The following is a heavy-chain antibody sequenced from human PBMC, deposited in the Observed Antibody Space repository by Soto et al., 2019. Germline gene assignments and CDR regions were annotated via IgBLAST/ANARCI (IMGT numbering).Heavy chain of an antibody. J-gene: IGHJ4*02. V-gene: IGHV3-74*01. Sequence: GGSLRLSCAASGFTFSSYWMHWVRQAPGKGLVWVSRINSDGTSTNYADFVKGRFTISRDNAKNTLYLQMNSLRADDTAVYYCAKDRGAAPVWGQGTLVTVSS. CDR1: GFTFSSYW. D-gene: IGHD6-13*01. CDR2: INSDGTST. CDR3: AKDRGAAPV.